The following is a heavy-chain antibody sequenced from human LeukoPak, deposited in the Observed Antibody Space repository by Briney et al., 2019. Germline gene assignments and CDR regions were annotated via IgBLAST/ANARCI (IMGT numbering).Heavy chain of an antibody. J-gene: IGHJ6*03. V-gene: IGHV4-4*09. D-gene: IGHD2-2*01. CDR3: ARLDIVVVPAAPYYYYYMDV. Sequence: PSETLSLTCTVSGGSISSYYWSWIRQPPGKGLEWIGYIYTSGSTNYNPSLKSRLTISVDTSKNPFSLKLSSVTAADTAVYYCARLDIVVVPAAPYYYYYMDVWGKGTTVTVSS. CDR1: GGSISSYY. CDR2: IYTSGST.